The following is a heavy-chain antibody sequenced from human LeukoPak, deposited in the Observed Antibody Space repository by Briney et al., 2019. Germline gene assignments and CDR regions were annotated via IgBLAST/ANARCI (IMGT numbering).Heavy chain of an antibody. J-gene: IGHJ3*02. Sequence: GGSLRLSCAASGFIFSNYWMTWVRQAPGKGLEWVAFIRYDGSNKYYADSVKGRFTISRDNSKDTLYLQMNSLRAEDTAVYYCVLANGDAFDIWGQGTMVTVSS. CDR1: GFIFSNYW. D-gene: IGHD2-15*01. CDR2: IRYDGSNK. CDR3: VLANGDAFDI. V-gene: IGHV3-30*02.